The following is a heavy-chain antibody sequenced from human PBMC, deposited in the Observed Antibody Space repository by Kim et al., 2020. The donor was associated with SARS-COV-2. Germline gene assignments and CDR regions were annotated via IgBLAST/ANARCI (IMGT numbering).Heavy chain of an antibody. J-gene: IGHJ5*02. CDR3: ARRTYSYGPNWFDP. V-gene: IGHV7-4-1*02. Sequence: YAQVFTGRFVFSLDASVSTEYLQISSLKAEDTAVYYCARRTYSYGPNWFDPWGQGTLVTVSS. D-gene: IGHD5-18*01.